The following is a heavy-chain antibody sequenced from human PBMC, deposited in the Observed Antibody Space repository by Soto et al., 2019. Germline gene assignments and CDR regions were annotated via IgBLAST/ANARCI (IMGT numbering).Heavy chain of an antibody. J-gene: IGHJ5*02. CDR1: GYTFTGYY. CDR2: INPNSGGT. V-gene: IGHV1-2*04. CDR3: AREEADGLVPGYDP. Sequence: ASVKVSCKASGYTFTGYYMHWVRQAPGQGLEWMGWINPNSGGTNYAQKFQGWVTMTRDTSISTAYMELSRLRSDDTAVYYCAREEADGLVPGYDPWGQGTLVTVSS. D-gene: IGHD6-13*01.